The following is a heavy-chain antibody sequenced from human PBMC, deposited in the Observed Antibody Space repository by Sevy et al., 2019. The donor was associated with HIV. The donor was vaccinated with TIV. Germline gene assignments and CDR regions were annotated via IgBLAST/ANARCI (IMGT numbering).Heavy chain of an antibody. CDR2: ISYDGSNK. Sequence: GGSLRLSCAASRFTFSSYGMHWVRQAPGKGLEWVAVISYDGSNKYYADSVKGRFTIPRDNSKSTLYLQMNSLRAEDTAVYYCAKGSTDVLMVYVPYGMDVWGQGTTVTVSS. CDR3: AKGSTDVLMVYVPYGMDV. J-gene: IGHJ6*02. CDR1: RFTFSSYG. D-gene: IGHD2-8*01. V-gene: IGHV3-30*18.